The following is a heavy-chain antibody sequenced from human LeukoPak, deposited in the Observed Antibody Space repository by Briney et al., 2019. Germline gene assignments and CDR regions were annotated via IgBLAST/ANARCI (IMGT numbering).Heavy chain of an antibody. J-gene: IGHJ4*02. V-gene: IGHV3-21*01. CDR2: ISSSSSYI. CDR1: GFTFSSYS. CDR3: ARDDLNALTYFDY. Sequence: GGSLRLSCAASGFTFSSYSMNWVRQAPGKGLEWVSSISSSSSYIYYADSVKGRFTTSRDNAKNSLYLQMNSLRAEDTAVYYCARDDLNALTYFDYWGQGTLVTVSS.